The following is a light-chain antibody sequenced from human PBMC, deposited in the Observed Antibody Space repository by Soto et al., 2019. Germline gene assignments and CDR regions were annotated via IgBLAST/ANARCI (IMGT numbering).Light chain of an antibody. CDR2: GAS. Sequence: EIVSTQSPGTLSLSPGERATLSCKSSQSIKNNFLAWYQQKPGQAPRLLIFGASSRSSGIPARFSGSGSGTEFTLTISSLQSEDFAVYYCQQYNNWPPWTFGQGTKVDIK. V-gene: IGKV3D-15*01. CDR3: QQYNNWPPWT. CDR1: QSIKNN. J-gene: IGKJ1*01.